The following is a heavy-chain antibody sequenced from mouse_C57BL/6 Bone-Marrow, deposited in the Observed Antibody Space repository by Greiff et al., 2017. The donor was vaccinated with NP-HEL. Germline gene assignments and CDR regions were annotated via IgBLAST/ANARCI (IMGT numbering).Heavy chain of an antibody. J-gene: IGHJ2*01. CDR2: IDPENGDT. CDR1: GFNIKDDY. CDR3: MPNYFDY. Sequence: EVQLQQSGAELVRPGASVKLSCTASGFNIKDDYMHWVKQRPEQGLEWIGWIDPENGDTEYASKFQGKATITADTSSNTAYLQLSSLTSEDTAVYYCMPNYFDYWGQGTTLTVSS. V-gene: IGHV14-4*01. D-gene: IGHD6-5*01.